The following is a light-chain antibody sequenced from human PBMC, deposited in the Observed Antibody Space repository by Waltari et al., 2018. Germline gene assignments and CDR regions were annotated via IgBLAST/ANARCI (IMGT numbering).Light chain of an antibody. J-gene: IGKJ1*01. CDR2: AAS. Sequence: DIQMTQSPSSLSASVGDSVTIACRASQRISSYLNWYQQKPGQAPKLLIYAASSLESGVPSRFSGSGFGTDFTLTIHSLQPEDFAVYYCQQTYSNFRTFGQGTKVDVK. CDR1: QRISSY. CDR3: QQTYSNFRT. V-gene: IGKV1-39*01.